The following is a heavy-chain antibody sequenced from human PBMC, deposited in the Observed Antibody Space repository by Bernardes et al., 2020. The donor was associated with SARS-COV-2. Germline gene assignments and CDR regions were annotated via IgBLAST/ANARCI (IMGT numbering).Heavy chain of an antibody. J-gene: IGHJ6*02. D-gene: IGHD2-8*01. Sequence: SETLSLTCTVSGGSNNYYYWSWIRQPPGRALEWIGYIYNSGTTHYNPSLKSRVTIAIDTSKNQFSLKLSSVTAADTAVYYCARHARDCTRGVCQTYYYYAMDVWGQGTTVTVSS. CDR3: ARHARDCTRGVCQTYYYYAMDV. V-gene: IGHV4-59*08. CDR1: GGSNNYYY. CDR2: IYNSGTT.